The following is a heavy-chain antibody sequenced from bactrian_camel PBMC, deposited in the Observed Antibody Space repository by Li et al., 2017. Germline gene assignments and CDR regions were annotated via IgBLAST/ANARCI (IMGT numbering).Heavy chain of an antibody. Sequence: QLVESGGGSVQAGGSLTLSCVASGGSPYCMGWFRQAPGREREGVAAIHPVGIPHYADSVKGRFTISRDNAKNALYLEMNNLKPEDTGVHYCAAGGAGWPPRMSRDRYDYWGQGTQVTVS. D-gene: IGHD5*01. CDR3: AAGGAGWPPRMSRDRYDY. V-gene: IGHV3S53*01. CDR1: GGSPYC. CDR2: IHPVGIP. J-gene: IGHJ4*01.